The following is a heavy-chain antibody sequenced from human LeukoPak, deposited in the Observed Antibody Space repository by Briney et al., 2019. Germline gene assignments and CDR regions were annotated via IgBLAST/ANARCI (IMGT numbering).Heavy chain of an antibody. D-gene: IGHD4-17*01. CDR1: GGTFSSYA. CDR3: ARAVAVTRFFFDY. J-gene: IGHJ4*02. V-gene: IGHV1-69*05. Sequence: SVKVSCKASGGTFSSYAISWVRQAPGQGLEWMGRIIPIFGTANYAQKFQGRVTITTDESTSTAYMELSSLRSEDTAVYYCARAVAVTRFFFDYWGQGTLVTVSS. CDR2: IIPIFGTA.